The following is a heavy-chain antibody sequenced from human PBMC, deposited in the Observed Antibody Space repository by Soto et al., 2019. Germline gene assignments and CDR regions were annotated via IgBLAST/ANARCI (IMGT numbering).Heavy chain of an antibody. Sequence: QVQLVQSGAEVKKPGASVKVSCKASGYTFTGYYIHWVRQAPGQGLEWMGWINPNSGGTNYAQKFQGWVTMTRDTSISTAYMELSRLRSDDTAVYYCARFSQGSSGYFGLDYWGQGTLVTVSS. CDR2: INPNSGGT. J-gene: IGHJ4*02. D-gene: IGHD3-22*01. CDR1: GYTFTGYY. V-gene: IGHV1-2*04. CDR3: ARFSQGSSGYFGLDY.